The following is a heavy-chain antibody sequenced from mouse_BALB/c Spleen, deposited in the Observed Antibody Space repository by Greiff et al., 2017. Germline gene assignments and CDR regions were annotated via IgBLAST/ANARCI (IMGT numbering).Heavy chain of an antibody. CDR1: GYSFTGYT. CDR2: INPYNGGT. CDR3: ARKGYYGSSYYYAMDY. V-gene: IGHV1-18*01. J-gene: IGHJ4*01. Sequence: EVQLVESGPELVKPGASMKISCKASGYSFTGYTMNWVKQSHGKNLEWIGLINPYNGGTSYNQKFKGKATLTVDKSSSTAYMELLSLTSEDSAVYYCARKGYYGSSYYYAMDYWGQGTSVTVSS. D-gene: IGHD1-1*01.